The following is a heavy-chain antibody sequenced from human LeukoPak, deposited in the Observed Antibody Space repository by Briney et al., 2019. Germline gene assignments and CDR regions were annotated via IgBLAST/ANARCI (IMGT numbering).Heavy chain of an antibody. V-gene: IGHV4-4*07. CDR3: ARDYIVETGVVRFDM. J-gene: IGHJ3*02. CDR1: GHSIGSSL. CDR2: VYEGGRT. Sequence: PAETLPLTCSMPGHSIGSSLWSLIPQSTGGGVEWNGHVYEGGRTNYNPSLQGRLTMSAVTPRNLLSMGLTYVTASDTAVYYCARDYIVETGVVRFDMWGQGTMVTLSS. D-gene: IGHD2-8*01.